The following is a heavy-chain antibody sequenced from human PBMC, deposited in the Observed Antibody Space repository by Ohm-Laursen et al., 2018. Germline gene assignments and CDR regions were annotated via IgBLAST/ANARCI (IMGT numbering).Heavy chain of an antibody. V-gene: IGHV1-8*01. J-gene: IGHJ4*02. Sequence: ASVKVSCKSSGYTFNRYDLNWIRQAPGRGLEWLGRVHPDNGNTDYLPKLQGRVTFTTDASTKTAYMELRSLRSDDTAVYFCARGRDLVYWGQGTQVLVTS. CDR3: ARGRDLVY. CDR1: GYTFNRYD. CDR2: VHPDNGNT. D-gene: IGHD5-24*01.